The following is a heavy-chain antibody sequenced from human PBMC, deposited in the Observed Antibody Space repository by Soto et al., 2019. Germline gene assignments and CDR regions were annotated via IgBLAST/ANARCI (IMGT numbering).Heavy chain of an antibody. J-gene: IGHJ4*01. Sequence: QVQLQESGPGLVKPSETLSLTCTVSNDSISPYYWSWIRQPPGKGLEWIGFIYYSGSTTYNPSLXRXVXIXXPTSKNPFSLTLTSVTAADTAIYYCARYFPPRHSGSHYFDLWGHGTLVTVSS. D-gene: IGHD3-10*01. CDR1: NDSISPYY. V-gene: IGHV4-59*08. CDR2: IYYSGST. CDR3: ARYFPPRHSGSHYFDL.